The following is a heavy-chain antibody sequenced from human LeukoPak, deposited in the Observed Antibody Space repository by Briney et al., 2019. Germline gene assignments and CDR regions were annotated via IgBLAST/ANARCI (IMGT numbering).Heavy chain of an antibody. J-gene: IGHJ4*02. CDR2: IYSGDSDT. V-gene: IGHV5-51*01. D-gene: IGHD2-15*01. Sequence: GESLKISCEGSGYTLTNYWIAWVRQMAGKGLEWMGIIYSGDSDTRYSPSLQGQVTISADKSISTAYLQWSSLKASDTAMYYCSRVVGGNYYDYWGQGTLVTVSS. CDR3: SRVVGGNYYDY. CDR1: GYTLTNYW.